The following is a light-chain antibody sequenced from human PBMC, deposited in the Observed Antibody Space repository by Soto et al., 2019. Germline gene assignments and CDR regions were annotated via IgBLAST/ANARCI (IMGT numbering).Light chain of an antibody. J-gene: IGKJ4*01. V-gene: IGKV3-20*01. CDR1: QSVISTS. CDR2: GAS. CDR3: QQYGSSPLT. Sequence: EIVLTQSPCTLSLSPGERATLSCRTSQSVISTSLAWYQQKPGQAPRLLIYGASNRATGIPDRFSGSGSGTDFTLTINRLEPEDFAMYYCQQYGSSPLTFGEGTRWIS.